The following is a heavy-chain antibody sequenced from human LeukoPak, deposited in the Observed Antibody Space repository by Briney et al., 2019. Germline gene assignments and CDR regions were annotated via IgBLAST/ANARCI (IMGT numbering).Heavy chain of an antibody. CDR1: GFTFSSYS. V-gene: IGHV3-21*01. J-gene: IGHJ5*02. CDR2: ISSSSSYI. D-gene: IGHD2-2*01. Sequence: PGGYLRRYCAASGFTFSSYSMNWVRQAPGKGLEWVSSISSSSSYIYYADSVKGRFTISRDNAKNSLYLQMNSLRADDTAVYYCARDFGPDCSSTSCYRGVGGFDPWGQGTLVTVSS. CDR3: ARDFGPDCSSTSCYRGVGGFDP.